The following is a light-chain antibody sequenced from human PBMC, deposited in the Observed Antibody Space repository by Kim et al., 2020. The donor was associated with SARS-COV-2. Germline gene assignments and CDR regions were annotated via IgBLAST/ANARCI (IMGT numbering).Light chain of an antibody. Sequence: SVAPGKTARITCGGNNIGSKSVHWYQQKPGQAPVLVIYYDSDRPSGIPERFSGSNSGNTATLTISRVEAGDEADYYCQVWDSSSVVFGGGIQLTVL. V-gene: IGLV3-21*04. CDR2: YDS. CDR3: QVWDSSSVV. J-gene: IGLJ2*01. CDR1: NIGSKS.